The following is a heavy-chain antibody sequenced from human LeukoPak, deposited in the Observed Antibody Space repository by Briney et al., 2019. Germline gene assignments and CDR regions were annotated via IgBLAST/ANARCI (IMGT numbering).Heavy chain of an antibody. D-gene: IGHD2-15*01. J-gene: IGHJ6*02. CDR3: AKREYCSGGSCYPGGDYYYYYGMDV. CDR2: INPNSGGT. V-gene: IGHV1-2*02. CDR1: GYTFTGYY. Sequence: ASVKVSCKASGYTFTGYYMHWVRQAPGQGLEWMGWINPNSGGTNYAQKFQGRVTMTRNTSISTAYMELSSLRSEDTAVYYCAKREYCSGGSCYPGGDYYYYYGMDVWDQGTTVTVSS.